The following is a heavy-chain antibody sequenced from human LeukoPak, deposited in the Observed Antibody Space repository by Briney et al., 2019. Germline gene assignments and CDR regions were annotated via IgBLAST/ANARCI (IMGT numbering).Heavy chain of an antibody. Sequence: ASVKVSCKASGGTFSSHAISWVRQAPGQGLEWMGRIIPILGRANYAQKFQGRVTITADKSTSTAYMELSSLRSEDTAVYYCARGSQFYYGFYGMDIWGQRATVTVSS. V-gene: IGHV1-69*04. CDR3: ARGSQFYYGFYGMDI. D-gene: IGHD3-10*01. J-gene: IGHJ6*02. CDR2: IIPILGRA. CDR1: GGTFSSHA.